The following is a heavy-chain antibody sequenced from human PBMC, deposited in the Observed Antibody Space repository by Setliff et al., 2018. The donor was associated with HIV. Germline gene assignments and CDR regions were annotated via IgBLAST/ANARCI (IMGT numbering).Heavy chain of an antibody. CDR2: IGRDGTVA. CDR1: GFTVTTYW. D-gene: IGHD6-13*01. Sequence: HPGGSLRLSWAASGFTVTTYWMSWVRRGPGRGLEWVSRIGRDGTVANYADSVKGRFTISRDNARNTLFLQMNSLGVEDTALYYCGRDVHDAAADNWGRGTLVTVSS. CDR3: GRDVHDAAADN. J-gene: IGHJ4*02. V-gene: IGHV3-74*01.